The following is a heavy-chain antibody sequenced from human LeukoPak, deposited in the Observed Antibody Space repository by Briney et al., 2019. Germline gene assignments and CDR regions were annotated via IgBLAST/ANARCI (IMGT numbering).Heavy chain of an antibody. CDR2: ISGSGGST. J-gene: IGHJ4*02. Sequence: GGSLRLSCAASGFTFTSYAMTWVRQAPGKGLEWVSAISGSGGSTYYADSVKGRFTISRDNSKNTLYLQMNSLRAEDTAVYYCAEDRQWLVPMMWGQGTLVTVSS. D-gene: IGHD6-19*01. CDR1: GFTFTSYA. V-gene: IGHV3-23*01. CDR3: AEDRQWLVPMM.